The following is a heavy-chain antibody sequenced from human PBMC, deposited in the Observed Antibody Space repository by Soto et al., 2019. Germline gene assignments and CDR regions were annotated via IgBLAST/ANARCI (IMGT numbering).Heavy chain of an antibody. Sequence: GSLRLSCAASGFTFSSYSMNWVRQAPGKGLEWVSSISSSSSYIYYADSVKGRFTISRDNAKNSLYLQMNSLRAEDTAVYYCARDREGGYDSSGYCDFDYWGQGTLVTVSS. CDR2: ISSSSSYI. CDR3: ARDREGGYDSSGYCDFDY. V-gene: IGHV3-21*01. J-gene: IGHJ4*02. D-gene: IGHD3-22*01. CDR1: GFTFSSYS.